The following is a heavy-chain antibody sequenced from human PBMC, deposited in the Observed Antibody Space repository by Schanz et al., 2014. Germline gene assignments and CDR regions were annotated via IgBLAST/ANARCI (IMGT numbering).Heavy chain of an antibody. CDR1: GFTFSSYA. V-gene: IGHV3-23*04. CDR2: IGTSGGT. CDR3: AKYRGYYRVSGSYRELEY. J-gene: IGHJ4*02. Sequence: EAHLVESGGGLVKPGGSLTLSCAASGFTFSSYAMSWVRQAPGKGLEWVSTIGTSGGTNYAASVKGRFTISRDNSKNTLYLQMNILRAEDTAVYFCAKYRGYYRVSGSYRELEYWGQGTLVTGSP. D-gene: IGHD3-10*01.